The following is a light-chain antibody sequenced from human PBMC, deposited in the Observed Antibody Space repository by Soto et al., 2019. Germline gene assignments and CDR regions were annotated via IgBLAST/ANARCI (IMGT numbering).Light chain of an antibody. CDR3: QQYGSSPWT. CDR2: GAS. V-gene: IGKV3-20*01. CDR1: QSVSSSF. J-gene: IGKJ1*01. Sequence: EIVLTQSPGTLSLSPGERATLSCRASQSVSSSFLAWYQQKPGQAPRLLIYGASSRATAIPDRFSGSGSGTDFTLTISRLEPEDFAVYYCQQYGSSPWTFDQGTKVEIK.